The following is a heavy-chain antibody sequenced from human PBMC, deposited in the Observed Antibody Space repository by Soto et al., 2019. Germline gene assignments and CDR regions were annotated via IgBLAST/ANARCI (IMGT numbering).Heavy chain of an antibody. D-gene: IGHD3-10*01. CDR1: GYTFRSYD. V-gene: IGHV1-8*01. J-gene: IGHJ5*01. CDR3: ARAYGAGSFDF. Sequence: QVQLVQSGAEVKKPGASVKVSCTASGYTFRSYDIHWVRQATGQGLELMGWVNPNTGNTGYAQRFQGRVTMTRDISKITAYMELSRLTSEDTTIYYGARAYGAGSFDFWGPGTLVSVSS. CDR2: VNPNTGNT.